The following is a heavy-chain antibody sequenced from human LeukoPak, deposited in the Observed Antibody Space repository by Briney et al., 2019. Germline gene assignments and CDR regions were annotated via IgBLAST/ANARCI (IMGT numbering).Heavy chain of an antibody. CDR3: ARVVALGA. CDR1: GFTFSDYY. CDR2: ISGSSTHT. D-gene: IGHD1-26*01. Sequence: AGTLRLSCAASGFTFSDYYTSWLRQAPGQGLEWVSYISGSSTHTNYADSVKGRFPISRDNAKKSLYLQMNSLRAEDTAVYYCARVVALGAWGQGTLVTVSS. J-gene: IGHJ5*02. V-gene: IGHV3-11*06.